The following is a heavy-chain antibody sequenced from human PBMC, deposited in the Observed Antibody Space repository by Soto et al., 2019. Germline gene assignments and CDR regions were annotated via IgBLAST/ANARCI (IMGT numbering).Heavy chain of an antibody. J-gene: IGHJ5*02. D-gene: IGHD1-26*01. CDR1: GFSLSTSGVG. CDR3: APSLRAYSGSLRFDP. Sequence: SGPTLVNPTQTLTLTCTFSGFSLSTSGVGVGWIRQPPGKALEWLALIYWNDDKRYSPSLESRLTITKDTSKNQVVLTMTNMDPVDTATYYCAPSLRAYSGSLRFDPWGQGTLVTVSS. V-gene: IGHV2-5*01. CDR2: IYWNDDK.